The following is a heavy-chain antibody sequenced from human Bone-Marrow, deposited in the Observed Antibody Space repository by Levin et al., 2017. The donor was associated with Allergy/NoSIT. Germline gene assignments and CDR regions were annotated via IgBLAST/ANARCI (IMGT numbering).Heavy chain of an antibody. Sequence: GESLKISCAASGFTFSSYGMHWVRQAPGKGLEWVAVIWYDGSNKYYADSVKGRFTISRDNSKNTLYLQMNSLRAEDTAVYYCARSPLQDGDDDYYFDYWGQGTLVTVSS. J-gene: IGHJ4*02. V-gene: IGHV3-33*01. CDR1: GFTFSSYG. CDR3: ARSPLQDGDDDYYFDY. CDR2: IWYDGSNK. D-gene: IGHD4-17*01.